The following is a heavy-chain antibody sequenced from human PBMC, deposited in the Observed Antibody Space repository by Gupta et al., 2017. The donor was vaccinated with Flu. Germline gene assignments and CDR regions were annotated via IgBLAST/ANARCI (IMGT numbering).Heavy chain of an antibody. CDR3: ARDAHYFGMDV. CDR2: VSSSATTV. V-gene: IGHV3-11*01. J-gene: IGHJ6*02. CDR1: GFTFSDYY. Sequence: QVQLVESGGGLVKPGGSLRLSCAASGFTFSDYYMSWIRQAPGKGLEWVSYVSSSATTVFYADAVKGRFTISRDNAKKSLYLKMNNLRAEDTAVYYCARDAHYFGMDVWGQGTTVTVSS.